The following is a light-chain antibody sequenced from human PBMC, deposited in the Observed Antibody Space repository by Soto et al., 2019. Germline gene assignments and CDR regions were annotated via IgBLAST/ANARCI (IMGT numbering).Light chain of an antibody. Sequence: QSALTQPASVSGSPGQSITISCTGTSSDVGGYNYVSWYQQHPGKAPKLMIYEVSNRPSGVSNRFSGSKSGNTASLTISGLQAEDEADYYCSSYTSSSPFVFGPGTRSPS. CDR2: EVS. CDR1: SSDVGGYNY. CDR3: SSYTSSSPFV. J-gene: IGLJ1*01. V-gene: IGLV2-14*01.